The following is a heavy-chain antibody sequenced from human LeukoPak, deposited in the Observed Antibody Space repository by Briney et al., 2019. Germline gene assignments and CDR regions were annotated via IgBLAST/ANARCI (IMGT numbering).Heavy chain of an antibody. CDR2: ISSSSSYI. D-gene: IGHD3-9*01. Sequence: GGSLRLSCVASGLTFSNYGISWVRQAPGKGLEWVSSISSSSSYIYYADSVKGRFTISRDNAKNSLYLQMNSLRAEDTAVYYCARQLRYFDWALDYWGQGTLVTVSS. CDR1: GLTFSNYG. CDR3: ARQLRYFDWALDY. J-gene: IGHJ4*02. V-gene: IGHV3-21*01.